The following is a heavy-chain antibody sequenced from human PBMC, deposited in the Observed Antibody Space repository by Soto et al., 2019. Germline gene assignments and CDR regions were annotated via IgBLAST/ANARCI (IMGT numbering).Heavy chain of an antibody. CDR3: ARLWFGEPVDY. CDR1: GGSISSYY. Sequence: PSETLSVTCTVAGGSISSYYWSWIRQPPGKGLEWIGYFYYSGSTNYNPSLKSRVTISVDTSKNQFSLKLSSVTAADTAVYYCARLWFGEPVDYWGQGTLVTVSS. V-gene: IGHV4-59*08. CDR2: FYYSGST. J-gene: IGHJ4*02. D-gene: IGHD3-10*01.